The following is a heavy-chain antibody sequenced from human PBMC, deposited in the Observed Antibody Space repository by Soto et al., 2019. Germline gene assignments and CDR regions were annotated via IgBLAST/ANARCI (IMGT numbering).Heavy chain of an antibody. CDR1: GGSISSGGYS. V-gene: IGHV4-30-2*01. D-gene: IGHD2-15*01. CDR2: IYHSGST. J-gene: IGHJ5*02. Sequence: QLQLQESGSGLVKPSQTLSLTCAVSGGSISSGGYSWSWIRQPPGKGLEWIGYIYHSGSTYYNPSLXSXAXLXXHRSKNQFSLKMRSVTAADTAVYYCARGQVVAAQPWGQGTLVTVSS. CDR3: ARGQVVAAQP.